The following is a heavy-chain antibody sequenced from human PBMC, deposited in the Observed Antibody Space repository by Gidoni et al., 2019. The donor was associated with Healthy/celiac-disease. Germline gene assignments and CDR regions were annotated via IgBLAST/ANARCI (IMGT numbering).Heavy chain of an antibody. CDR2: IWYDGSNK. CDR3: ARVGVTPGNYYYYYMDV. Sequence: QVQLVESGGGVVQPGRSLRLSCAASGFTFRSYGMHWVRQAPGKGLEWVAVIWYDGSNKYYADSVKGRFTISRDNSKNTLYLQMNSLRAEDTAVYYCARVGVTPGNYYYYYMDVWGKGTTVTVSS. CDR1: GFTFRSYG. D-gene: IGHD3-10*01. V-gene: IGHV3-33*01. J-gene: IGHJ6*03.